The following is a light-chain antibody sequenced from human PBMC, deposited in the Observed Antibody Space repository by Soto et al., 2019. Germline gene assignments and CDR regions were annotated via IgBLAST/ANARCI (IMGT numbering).Light chain of an antibody. Sequence: QSVPSPLRSVSGSPGQSYTISCTGTISDVGGYNYVSWYQQHPGTAPKLILYEVNNRPSGVSNRFSGSKSGNTASLIISGLQTEDEANYYCSAYTTSNTLIFGTGTKVTV. J-gene: IGLJ1*01. CDR1: ISDVGGYNY. V-gene: IGLV2-14*01. CDR2: EVN. CDR3: SAYTTSNTLI.